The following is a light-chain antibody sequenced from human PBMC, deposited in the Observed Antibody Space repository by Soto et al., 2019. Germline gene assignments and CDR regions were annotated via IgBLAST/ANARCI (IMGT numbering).Light chain of an antibody. CDR2: GAS. J-gene: IGKJ5*01. Sequence: EIVMTQSPATLSVSPGERATLSCRASQTVSINLAWYQQKPGQAPRLLIYGASTRATGFPARSSGSGSGTEFTLPISRLQSEDFALYYCQQYNNWPPIPFGQGTRLELK. V-gene: IGKV3-15*01. CDR1: QTVSIN. CDR3: QQYNNWPPIP.